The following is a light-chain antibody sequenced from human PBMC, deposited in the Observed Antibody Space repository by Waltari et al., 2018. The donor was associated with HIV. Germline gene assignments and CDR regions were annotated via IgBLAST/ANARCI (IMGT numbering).Light chain of an antibody. Sequence: QSVLTQAPSTSETPGQRVTISCSGSTSNIGRSYVYWYHQLPGTAPKLLIYRNYQWPSGVPDRFSGSKSGTSASLAISGLRPEDEGDYFCAAWDHDLSAVLFGGGTKLTVL. CDR1: TSNIGRSY. J-gene: IGLJ2*01. CDR2: RNY. V-gene: IGLV1-47*01. CDR3: AAWDHDLSAVL.